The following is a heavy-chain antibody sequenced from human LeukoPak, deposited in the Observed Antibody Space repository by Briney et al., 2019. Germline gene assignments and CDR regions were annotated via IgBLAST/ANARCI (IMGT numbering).Heavy chain of an antibody. D-gene: IGHD3-22*01. CDR2: INPNSGGT. V-gene: IGHV1-2*02. Sequence: ASVKVSCKASGYTFSGYYIHWVRQAPGHGLEWMGWINPNSGGTNYAQKFQGRVTMTRDTSISTAYMELSRLRSDDTAVYYCARDYYDSSGPPLDYWGQGTLVTVSS. CDR3: ARDYYDSSGPPLDY. CDR1: GYTFSGYY. J-gene: IGHJ4*02.